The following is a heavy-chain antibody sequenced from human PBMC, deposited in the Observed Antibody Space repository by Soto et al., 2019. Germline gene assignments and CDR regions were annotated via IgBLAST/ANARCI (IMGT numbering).Heavy chain of an antibody. CDR3: ARGPRDDAFDI. CDR2: IGTAGDT. V-gene: IGHV3-13*01. J-gene: IGHJ3*02. CDR1: GFTFSSYD. Sequence: PGGSLRLSCAASGFTFSSYDMHWVRQATGKGLEWVSAIGTAGDTYYPGSVKGRFTISRENAKNSLYLQMNSLRAGDTAVYYCARGPRDDAFDIWGQGTMVTVSS.